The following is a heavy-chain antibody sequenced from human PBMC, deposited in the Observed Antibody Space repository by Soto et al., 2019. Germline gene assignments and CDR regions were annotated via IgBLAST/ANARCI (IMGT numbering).Heavy chain of an antibody. J-gene: IGHJ6*03. CDR3: ARASATVAHNYYTLDD. CDR2: ISYDGSNK. D-gene: IGHD4-17*01. V-gene: IGHV3-30-3*01. CDR1: GFTFSSYP. Sequence: QVQLVESGGGVVQPGRSLRLSCAASGFTFSSYPMHWVRQAPGKGLEWVAVISYDGSNKYYVDSVKDRFTISRDNSKNTLYLQINNLITEDATVYYCARASATVAHNYYTLDDWGQGTMVTVSS.